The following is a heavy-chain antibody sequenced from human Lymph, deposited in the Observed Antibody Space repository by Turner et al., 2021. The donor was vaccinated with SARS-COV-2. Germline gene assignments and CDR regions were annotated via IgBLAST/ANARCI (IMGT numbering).Heavy chain of an antibody. CDR1: GSTFTSYY. J-gene: IGHJ6*02. V-gene: IGHV1-2*02. Sequence: HVQLVQSGAEVKKPGASVKVSCKASGSTFTSYYMHWVRQAPGQGLEWMVWINPNSGGTNYAQKFQGRVTMSRDTSISPAYMELSRLRSDDTAVYYCARDVERYNDFWSGYSGGYGLDVWGQGTTVTVSS. D-gene: IGHD3-3*01. CDR2: INPNSGGT. CDR3: ARDVERYNDFWSGYSGGYGLDV.